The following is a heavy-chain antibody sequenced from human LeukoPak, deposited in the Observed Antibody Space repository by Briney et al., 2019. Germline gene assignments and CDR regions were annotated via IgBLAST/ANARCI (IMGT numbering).Heavy chain of an antibody. Sequence: GGSLRLSCAASGFTFSSYDMHWVRQATGKGLEWVSAIGTAGDTYYPGSVKGRFTISRENAKNSLYLQMNSLRAGDTAVYYCARAWRPYSNYGAIDIWGQGTMVTVSS. CDR2: IGTAGDT. D-gene: IGHD4-11*01. CDR3: ARAWRPYSNYGAIDI. CDR1: GFTFSSYD. J-gene: IGHJ3*02. V-gene: IGHV3-13*01.